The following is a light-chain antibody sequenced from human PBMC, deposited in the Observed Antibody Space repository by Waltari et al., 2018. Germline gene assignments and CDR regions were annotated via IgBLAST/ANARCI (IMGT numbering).Light chain of an antibody. CDR2: DVS. CDR1: ISDVGGYNS. V-gene: IGLV2-14*03. Sequence: QSALTQPASVSGSPGQSITISSTGTISDVGGYNSVPWYQQHPGKAPKLMLYDVSNRPSGVSNRFSGSKSGNTASLTISGLQAEDEADYYCSSYTSSSTLVFGGGTKLTVL. J-gene: IGLJ2*01. CDR3: SSYTSSSTLV.